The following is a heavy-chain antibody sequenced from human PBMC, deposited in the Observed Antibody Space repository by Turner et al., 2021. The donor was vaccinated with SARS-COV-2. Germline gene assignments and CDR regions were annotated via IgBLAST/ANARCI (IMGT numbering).Heavy chain of an antibody. D-gene: IGHD4-4*01. J-gene: IGHJ4*02. Sequence: QVQLVGSGGGVVQPGRSLRLSRVSCGFTFSSYGMHWVRQAPGKGLEWVAVTAYDGSNKYYADSVKGRFTISRDNSKNTLYLQMNSLRAEDTAVYYCAKQQGLYSNPMYYFDYWGQGTLVTVSS. CDR2: TAYDGSNK. V-gene: IGHV3-30*18. CDR1: GFTFSSYG. CDR3: AKQQGLYSNPMYYFDY.